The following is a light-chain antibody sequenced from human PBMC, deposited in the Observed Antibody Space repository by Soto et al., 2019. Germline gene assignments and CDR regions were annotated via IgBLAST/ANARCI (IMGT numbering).Light chain of an antibody. J-gene: IGLJ2*01. CDR2: DNN. V-gene: IGLV1-51*01. Sequence: QSVLTQPPSVSAAPGQKVTISCSGSSSNIGNNYVSWYQQLPGTAPKLLIYDNNKRPSGIPDRFSGSKSGTSATLGITGLQTGDEADYYCQTGDTSLSVVFGGGTQLTVL. CDR3: QTGDTSLSVV. CDR1: SSNIGNNY.